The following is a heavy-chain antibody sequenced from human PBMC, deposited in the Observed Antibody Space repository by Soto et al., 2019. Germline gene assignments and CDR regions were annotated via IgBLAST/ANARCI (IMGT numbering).Heavy chain of an antibody. Sequence: SETLSLTCTVSGGSISSSSYYWGWIRQPPGKGLEWIGSIYYSGSTYYNPSLKSRVTISVDTSKNQFSLKLSSVTAADTAVYYCARLNGYNLRPAYWGQGTLVTVSS. CDR3: ARLNGYNLRPAY. CDR1: GGSISSSSYY. J-gene: IGHJ4*02. D-gene: IGHD5-12*01. CDR2: IYYSGST. V-gene: IGHV4-39*01.